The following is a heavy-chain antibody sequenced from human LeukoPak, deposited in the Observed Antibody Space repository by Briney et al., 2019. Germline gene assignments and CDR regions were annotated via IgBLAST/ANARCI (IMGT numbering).Heavy chain of an antibody. CDR3: ARVNYYGSGRPIDY. D-gene: IGHD3-10*01. CDR1: GGSISSYY. V-gene: IGHV4-59*01. J-gene: IGHJ4*02. CDR2: IYYSGST. Sequence: SETLSLTCTVSGGSISSYYWSWIRQPPGKGLEWIGYIYYSGSTNYNPSLKSRVTISVDTSKNQFSLKLSSVTAADTAVYYCARVNYYGSGRPIDYWGQGILVTVSS.